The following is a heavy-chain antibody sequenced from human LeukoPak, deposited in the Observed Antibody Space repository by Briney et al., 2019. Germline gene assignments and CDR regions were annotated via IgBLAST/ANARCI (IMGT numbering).Heavy chain of an antibody. V-gene: IGHV5-51*01. J-gene: IGHJ4*02. CDR3: ATTLTNYCSSTSCYADH. CDR2: IYLSDSDT. Sequence: GESLKISCKVAEYSFTNYWIGWVRPMPGKGLEWMGIIYLSDSDTRYRPSFQGQVTISAGKSTRTAYLQWSSLRASDTAIYYCATTLTNYCSSTSCYADHWGQGTLVTVSS. CDR1: EYSFTNYW. D-gene: IGHD2-2*01.